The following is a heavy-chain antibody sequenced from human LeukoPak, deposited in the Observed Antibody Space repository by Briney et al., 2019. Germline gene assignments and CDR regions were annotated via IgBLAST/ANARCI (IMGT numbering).Heavy chain of an antibody. V-gene: IGHV4-39*07. D-gene: IGHD6-6*01. J-gene: IGHJ4*02. CDR3: ARFVYTSSSRNPFDY. CDR2: IFYTGTT. Sequence: SETLSLTCIVSGGSVSSSNSYWGWIRQPPGKGLEWIGSIFYTGTTYYNPSLKSRVTISVDTAKNHFSLKVTSVTAADTALYFCARFVYTSSSRNPFDYWGQGTLVTVSS. CDR1: GGSVSSSNSY.